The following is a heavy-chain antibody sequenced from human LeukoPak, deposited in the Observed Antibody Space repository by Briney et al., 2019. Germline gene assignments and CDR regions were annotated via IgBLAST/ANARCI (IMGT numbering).Heavy chain of an antibody. Sequence: GGSLRLSCAASGFTFSSYSMNWVRQAPGKGLEWVAFIRYDGSNKYYADSVKGRFTISRDNPKNTLYLQMNSLRAEDTAVYYCAKALYSSSWYHLDYWGQGTLVTVSS. V-gene: IGHV3-30*02. D-gene: IGHD6-13*01. CDR3: AKALYSSSWYHLDY. CDR2: IRYDGSNK. CDR1: GFTFSSYS. J-gene: IGHJ4*02.